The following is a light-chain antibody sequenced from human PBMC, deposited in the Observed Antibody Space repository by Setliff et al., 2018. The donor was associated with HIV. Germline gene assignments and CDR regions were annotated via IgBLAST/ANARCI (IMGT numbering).Light chain of an antibody. CDR2: DAT. CDR3: SSYTSANTWV. CDR1: SSDVGGYNS. Sequence: ALTQPPSVSGSPGQSVTISCTGTSSDVGGYNSVSWYQQSPGTAPKLMISDATTRPSGVPDRFSGSKSGNTASLTISRLRAEDEADYYCSSYTSANTWVFGTGTRVTVL. V-gene: IGLV2-18*02. J-gene: IGLJ1*01.